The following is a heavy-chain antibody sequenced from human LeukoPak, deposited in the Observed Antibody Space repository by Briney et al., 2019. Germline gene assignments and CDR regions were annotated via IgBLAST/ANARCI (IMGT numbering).Heavy chain of an antibody. Sequence: SGRSLRLSCAASGFTFSSYAMYWVRQAPGKGLEWVTNIWYDGSNKYYADSVKGRFTISRDNSKNTLYLQMNSLRAEDTAVHYCARGLFNYDNSGLNYWGQGTRVTVSS. V-gene: IGHV3-33*01. CDR2: IWYDGSNK. D-gene: IGHD3-22*01. J-gene: IGHJ4*02. CDR1: GFTFSSYA. CDR3: ARGLFNYDNSGLNY.